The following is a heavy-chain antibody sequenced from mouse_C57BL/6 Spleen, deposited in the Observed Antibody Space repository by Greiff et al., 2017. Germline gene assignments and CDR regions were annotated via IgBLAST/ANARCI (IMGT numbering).Heavy chain of an antibody. V-gene: IGHV14-3*01. Sequence: EVQLQQSVAELVRPGASVKLSCTASGFNIKNTSMHWVKQRPEQGLEWIGRIDPANGNTKYAPKFQGKATITADTSSNTAYLQLSSLTSEDTAIYYCARGSPHYYAMDYWGQGTSVTVSS. CDR2: IDPANGNT. D-gene: IGHD1-1*02. CDR1: GFNIKNTS. CDR3: ARGSPHYYAMDY. J-gene: IGHJ4*01.